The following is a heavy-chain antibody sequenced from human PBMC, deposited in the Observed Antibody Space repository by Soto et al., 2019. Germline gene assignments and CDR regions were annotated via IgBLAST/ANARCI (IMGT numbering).Heavy chain of an antibody. CDR2: IYYSGST. CDR1: GGSIISGDYY. Sequence: SETLSLTCTVSGGSIISGDYYWIWIRQPPGKGLEWIGYIYYSGSTYYNPSLKSRVTISVDTSKNQFSLKLSSVTAADTAVYYCARTLNTIFGVVIGWFDPWGQGTLVTVSS. J-gene: IGHJ5*02. D-gene: IGHD3-3*01. CDR3: ARTLNTIFGVVIGWFDP. V-gene: IGHV4-30-4*01.